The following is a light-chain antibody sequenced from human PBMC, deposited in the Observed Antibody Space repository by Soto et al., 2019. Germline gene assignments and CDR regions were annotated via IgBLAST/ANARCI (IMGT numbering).Light chain of an antibody. V-gene: IGLV2-14*02. CDR1: SSDVGTYNL. CDR2: EVD. CDR3: ATWDDDLTGPV. Sequence: QSALTQPASVSGSPGQSITISCTGTSSDVGTYNLVSWYQQHPGRAPKLIIYEVDSRTSGISDRFSGSKSGNTASLAISGLRSEDEADYYCATWDDDLTGPVFGGGTQLTVL. J-gene: IGLJ3*02.